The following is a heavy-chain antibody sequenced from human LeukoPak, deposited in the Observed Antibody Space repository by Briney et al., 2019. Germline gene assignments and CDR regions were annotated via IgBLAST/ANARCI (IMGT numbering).Heavy chain of an antibody. Sequence: GASVKVSCKASGYTFTSYGISWVRQAPGQGLEWMGWISAYNGNTNYAQKLQGRVTMTTDTSTSTAYMELRSLRSDDTAVYYCARDRRYCSSTSCYMKCDYWGQGTLVTVSS. D-gene: IGHD2-2*02. J-gene: IGHJ4*02. V-gene: IGHV1-18*01. CDR2: ISAYNGNT. CDR1: GYTFTSYG. CDR3: ARDRRYCSSTSCYMKCDY.